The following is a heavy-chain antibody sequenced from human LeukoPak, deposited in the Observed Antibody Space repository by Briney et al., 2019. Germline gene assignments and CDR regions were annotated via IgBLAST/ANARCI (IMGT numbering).Heavy chain of an antibody. CDR2: ISYDGSNK. Sequence: GGSLRLSRAASGFTFCSYAMHCVPQAPGKGRGWVAVISYDGSNKYYADSVKGRFTISRDNSKNTLYLQMNSLRAEDTAVYYCARGGGNAVAGEVDYWGQGTLVTVSS. J-gene: IGHJ4*02. D-gene: IGHD6-19*01. CDR3: ARGGGNAVAGEVDY. CDR1: GFTFCSYA. V-gene: IGHV3-30*04.